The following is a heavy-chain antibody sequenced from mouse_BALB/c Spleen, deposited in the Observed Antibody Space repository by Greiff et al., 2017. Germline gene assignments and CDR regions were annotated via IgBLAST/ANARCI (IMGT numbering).Heavy chain of an antibody. D-gene: IGHD1-1*01. J-gene: IGHJ2*01. V-gene: IGHV1-55*01. Sequence: VQLQQPGAELVKPGTSVKLSCKASGYNFTSYWINWVKLRPGQGLEWIGDIYPGSGSTNYNEKFKSKATLTVDTSSSTAYMQLSSLASEDSALYYCARSEDYYGSSPFDYWGQGTTLTVSS. CDR3: ARSEDYYGSSPFDY. CDR1: GYNFTSYW. CDR2: IYPGSGST.